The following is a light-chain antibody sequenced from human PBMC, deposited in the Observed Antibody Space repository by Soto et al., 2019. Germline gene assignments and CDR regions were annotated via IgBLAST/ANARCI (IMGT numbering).Light chain of an antibody. V-gene: IGKV1-27*01. CDR3: HKYSSAPRT. J-gene: IGKJ1*01. CDR2: AAS. Sequence: IQMTQSPSSLAASVGGRVTISCEATQDIRKYLNWYQQKPGKAPKLLIYAASSLQSGVPSTFSGSGSGTDFTLTISSLQPEDVATYYCHKYSSAPRTFGQGPKVDI. CDR1: QDIRKY.